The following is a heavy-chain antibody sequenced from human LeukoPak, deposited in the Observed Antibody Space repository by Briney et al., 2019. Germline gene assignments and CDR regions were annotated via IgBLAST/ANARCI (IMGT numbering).Heavy chain of an antibody. Sequence: PSEALSLTCTVSGGSISSYYWSWIRQPAGKGLEWIGRIYTSGSTNYNPSLKSRVTMSVDTSKNQFSLKLSSVTAADTAVYYCAREARDSSGYYSGYYFDYWGQGTLVTVSS. V-gene: IGHV4-4*07. CDR2: IYTSGST. J-gene: IGHJ4*02. CDR1: GGSISSYY. D-gene: IGHD3-22*01. CDR3: AREARDSSGYYSGYYFDY.